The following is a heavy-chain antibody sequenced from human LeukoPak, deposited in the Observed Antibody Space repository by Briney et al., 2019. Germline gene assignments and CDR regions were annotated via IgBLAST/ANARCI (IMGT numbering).Heavy chain of an antibody. V-gene: IGHV3-23*01. J-gene: IGHJ4*02. CDR2: ISGSGGST. Sequence: GGSLRLSCAASGFTFSSYAMHWVRQAPGKGLEWVSAISGSGGSTYYADSVKGRFTISRDNSKNTLYLQMNSLRAEDTAVYYCAKDKARSTMVRGAVDYWGQGTLVTVSS. D-gene: IGHD3-10*01. CDR1: GFTFSSYA. CDR3: AKDKARSTMVRGAVDY.